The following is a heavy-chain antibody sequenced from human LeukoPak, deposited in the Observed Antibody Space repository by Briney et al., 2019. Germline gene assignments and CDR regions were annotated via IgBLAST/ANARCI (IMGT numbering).Heavy chain of an antibody. CDR3: ASRKQQLVRSGHSFDY. D-gene: IGHD6-13*01. J-gene: IGHJ4*02. CDR2: INPNSGGT. Sequence: ASVKVSCKASGYTFTGYYMNWVRQAPGQGLEWMGWINPNSGGTNYAQKFQGRVTMTGDTSISTAYMELSSLRSDDAAVCYCASRKQQLVRSGHSFDYWGQGTLVTVSS. CDR1: GYTFTGYY. V-gene: IGHV1-2*02.